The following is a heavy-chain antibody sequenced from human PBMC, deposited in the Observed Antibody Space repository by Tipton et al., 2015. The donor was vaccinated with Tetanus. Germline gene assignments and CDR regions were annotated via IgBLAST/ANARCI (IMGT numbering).Heavy chain of an antibody. J-gene: IGHJ4*02. CDR2: ITGGNT. D-gene: IGHD3-16*01. CDR3: AREDGGPTLDYFDS. V-gene: IGHV3-23*01. Sequence: SLRLSCAASGFTFSNYAMSWVRQAPGKGLEWVSGITGGNTYYADSVKGRFTLSRDNSQNTLYLQMNSLKVEDTAVYYCAREDGGPTLDYFDSWGQGALVIVSS. CDR1: GFTFSNYA.